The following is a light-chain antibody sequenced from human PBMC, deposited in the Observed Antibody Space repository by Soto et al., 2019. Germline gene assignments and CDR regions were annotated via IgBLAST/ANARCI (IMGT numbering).Light chain of an antibody. CDR1: SSDVGSYNR. CDR2: EVS. CDR3: SSYTSSSTYV. J-gene: IGLJ1*01. Sequence: QTVVTQPPSVSGSPGQSVTISCTGTSSDVGSYNRVSWYQQPPGTAPKLMIYEVSDRPSGVPDRFSGSKSGNTASLTISGLQAEDEDDYYCSSYTSSSTYVFGTGTKLTVL. V-gene: IGLV2-18*02.